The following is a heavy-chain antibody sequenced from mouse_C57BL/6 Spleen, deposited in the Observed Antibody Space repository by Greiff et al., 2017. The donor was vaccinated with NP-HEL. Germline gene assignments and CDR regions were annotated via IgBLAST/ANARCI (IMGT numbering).Heavy chain of an antibody. CDR1: GYTFTDYN. J-gene: IGHJ3*01. Sequence: VQLQQSGPELVKPGASVKMSCKASGYTFTDYNMHWVKQSHGKSLEWIGYLNPNNGGTSYNQKFKGKATLTVNKSSSTAYMELRSLTSEDSAVYYCANYYYGSSPFAYWGQGTLVTVSA. CDR3: ANYYYGSSPFAY. CDR2: LNPNNGGT. V-gene: IGHV1-22*01. D-gene: IGHD1-1*01.